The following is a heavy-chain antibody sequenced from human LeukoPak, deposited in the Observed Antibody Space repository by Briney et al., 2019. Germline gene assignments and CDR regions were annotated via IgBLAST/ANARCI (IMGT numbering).Heavy chain of an antibody. J-gene: IGHJ4*02. CDR3: ARDRNGDYIDY. Sequence: PSETLSLTCTVSGDSINAFYWSWIRQPPGKGLEWIGYISNGGSSGSTNYNPSLKSRVTISVDTSKNQFSLKLSSVTAADTAVYYCARDRNGDYIDYWGQGTLVTVSS. V-gene: IGHV4-59*01. CDR2: ISNGGSSGST. D-gene: IGHD1-1*01. CDR1: GDSINAFY.